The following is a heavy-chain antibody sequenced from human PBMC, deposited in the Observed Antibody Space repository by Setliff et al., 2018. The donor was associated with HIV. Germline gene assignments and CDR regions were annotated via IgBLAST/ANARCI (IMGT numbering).Heavy chain of an antibody. CDR1: GGTFISYA. D-gene: IGHD6-13*01. J-gene: IGHJ6*02. V-gene: IGHV1-69*05. CDR3: ARSDVAAAVYYYGMDV. CDR2: IIPIFGTA. Sequence: SVPVSCQASGGTFISYAISWVRQAPGQGLEWMGGIIPIFGTANYAQKFQGRVKITTDESTSTAYMELSSLRSEDTAVYYCARSDVAAAVYYYGMDVWGQGTTVTVSS.